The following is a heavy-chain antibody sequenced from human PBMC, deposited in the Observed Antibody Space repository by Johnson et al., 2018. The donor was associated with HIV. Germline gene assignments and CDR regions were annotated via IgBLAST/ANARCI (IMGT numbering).Heavy chain of an antibody. D-gene: IGHD6-13*01. V-gene: IGHV3-30*03. Sequence: QMQLVESGGGVVQPGRSLRLSCAASGFTFSSYGMHWVRQAPGKGLEWVAVISYDGINKYYADSVKGRFTISRDNAKNSLYLQMNSLRAEDTAVYYCARLGIAAARGAFDIWGQGTMVTVSS. J-gene: IGHJ3*02. CDR2: ISYDGINK. CDR3: ARLGIAAARGAFDI. CDR1: GFTFSSYG.